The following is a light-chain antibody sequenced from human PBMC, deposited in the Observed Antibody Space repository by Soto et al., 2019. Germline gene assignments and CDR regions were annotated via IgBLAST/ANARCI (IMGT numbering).Light chain of an antibody. V-gene: IGLV2-14*01. CDR3: TSYTSSSTLVI. Sequence: QSALTRRASVSGSPGQSITISCTGTSSDVGGYNYVSWYQQHPGKAPKLMIYEVSNRPSGVSNRFSGSKSGNTASLTISGLQADDDANYYCTSYTSSSTLVIFGGGTKLTVL. CDR2: EVS. J-gene: IGLJ2*01. CDR1: SSDVGGYNY.